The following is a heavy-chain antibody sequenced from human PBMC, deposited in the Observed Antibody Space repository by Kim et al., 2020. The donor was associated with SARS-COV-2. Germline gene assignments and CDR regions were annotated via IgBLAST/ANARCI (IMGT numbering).Heavy chain of an antibody. V-gene: IGHV3-23*01. CDR3: ANDVWSNTLDYFDL. J-gene: IGHJ4*01. D-gene: IGHD2-21*01. CDR1: GFTFRVYA. CDR2: ITDSGRDT. Sequence: GGSLRLSCAASGFTFRVYAMNWVRQAPGKGLEWVASITDSGRDTYYADSVKGRFTISRDNSKDIVYLQVSSLRGDDTAIYFCANDVWSNTLDYFDLWG.